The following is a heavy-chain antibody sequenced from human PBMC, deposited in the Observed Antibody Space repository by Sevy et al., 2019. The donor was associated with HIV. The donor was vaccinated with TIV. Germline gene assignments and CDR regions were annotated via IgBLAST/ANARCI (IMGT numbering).Heavy chain of an antibody. J-gene: IGHJ4*02. CDR1: GFTFSDYY. D-gene: IGHD3-10*01. CDR3: ARDRSRYYGSGSFLVDY. Sequence: GSLRLSCAASGFTFSDYYMSWIRQAPGKGLEWVSYISSSGSTIYYADSVKGRFTISRDNAKNSLYLQMNSLRAEDTAVYYCARDRSRYYGSGSFLVDYWGQGTLVTVSS. V-gene: IGHV3-11*01. CDR2: ISSSGSTI.